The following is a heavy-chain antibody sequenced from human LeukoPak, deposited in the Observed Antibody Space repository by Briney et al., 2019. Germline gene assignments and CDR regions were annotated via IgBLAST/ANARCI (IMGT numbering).Heavy chain of an antibody. CDR3: AKGGLRDLGFDC. CDR1: GFTFSSSV. J-gene: IGHJ4*02. V-gene: IGHV3-23*01. Sequence: RAGGSLRLSCAASGFTFSSSVMSWVRQPAGKGLEWGLAISGSGSRTLYADSVKCRFTTSSDNSKNTLYLQMNSLRVEDTAVYYCAKGGLRDLGFDCWGQGTLVTVSS. D-gene: IGHD3-16*01. CDR2: ISGSGSRT.